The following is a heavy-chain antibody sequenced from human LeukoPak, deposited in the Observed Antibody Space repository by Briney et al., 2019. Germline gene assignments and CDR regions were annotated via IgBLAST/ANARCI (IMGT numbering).Heavy chain of an antibody. CDR1: GGSISSSSYY. J-gene: IGHJ4*02. CDR3: ARSSTLYGHFDY. V-gene: IGHV4-39*07. Sequence: SETLSLTCTVSGGSISSSSYYWGWIRQPPGKGLEWIGEINHSGSTNYNPSLKSRVTISVDTSKNQFSLKLSSVTAADTAVYYCARSSTLYGHFDYWGQGSLVTVSS. D-gene: IGHD3-10*01. CDR2: INHSGST.